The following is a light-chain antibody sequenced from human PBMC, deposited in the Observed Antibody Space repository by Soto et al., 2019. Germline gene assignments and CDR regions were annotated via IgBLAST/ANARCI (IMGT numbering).Light chain of an antibody. CDR3: QQYGSSPPKS. Sequence: EMVLTQSPGTLSLSPGERATLSCRASQSVSSSYLAWYQQKPGQAPRLLIYGASSRATGIPDRFSGSGSRTDFTLTISRLEPEDFAVYYCQQYGSSPPKSFGQGTRLEIK. CDR2: GAS. CDR1: QSVSSSY. V-gene: IGKV3-20*01. J-gene: IGKJ5*01.